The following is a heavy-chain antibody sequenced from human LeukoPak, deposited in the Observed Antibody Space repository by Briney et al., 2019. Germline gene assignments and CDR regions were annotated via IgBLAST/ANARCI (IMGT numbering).Heavy chain of an antibody. Sequence: ASVTVSCKASGYTFTGYYMHWVRQAPGQGLEWVGRINPNSCCTNYVQKFQGRVTMTRNTSISTAYMELSRLRSDDTAVYYCARAFSEYDILTGYYSNHFDYWGQGTLVTVSS. J-gene: IGHJ4*02. D-gene: IGHD3-9*01. V-gene: IGHV1-2*06. CDR3: ARAFSEYDILTGYYSNHFDY. CDR1: GYTFTGYY. CDR2: INPNSCCT.